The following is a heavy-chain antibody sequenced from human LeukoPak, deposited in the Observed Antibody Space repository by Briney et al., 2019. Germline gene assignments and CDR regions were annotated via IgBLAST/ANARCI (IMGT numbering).Heavy chain of an antibody. V-gene: IGHV3-64*01. Sequence: PGGSLRLSCAASGFTFTNHAMQWVRQAPGKGLEYVSAISGNGGCTYYANSVKGRFTISRDNSKNTVYLQMDSLRAEDMAVYYCARAGVIRYVAWLINYYMDVWGKGTTVTVSS. CDR1: GFTFTNHA. J-gene: IGHJ6*03. CDR3: ARAGVIRYVAWLINYYMDV. CDR2: ISGNGGCT. D-gene: IGHD3-9*01.